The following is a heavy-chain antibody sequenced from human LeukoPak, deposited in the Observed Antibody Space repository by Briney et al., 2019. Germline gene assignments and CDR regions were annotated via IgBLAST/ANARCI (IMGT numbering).Heavy chain of an antibody. D-gene: IGHD4-17*01. V-gene: IGHV3-30*18. J-gene: IGHJ4*02. CDR1: GFTFSSYG. Sequence: GRSLRLSCAASGFTFSSYGMHWVRQAPGKGLGGGAVISYDGSNKYYADSVKGRFTISRDNSKNTLYLQMNSLRAEDTAVYYCAKDARDYGDYSAGFDYWGQETLVTVSS. CDR2: ISYDGSNK. CDR3: AKDARDYGDYSAGFDY.